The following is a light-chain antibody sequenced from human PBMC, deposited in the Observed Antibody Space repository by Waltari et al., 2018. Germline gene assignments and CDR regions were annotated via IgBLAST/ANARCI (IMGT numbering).Light chain of an antibody. Sequence: QSALTQPPSASGSPGQSVTISCTGTSSHVGGYNNVYWYQQHPGKAPKLMIYCVSKRPSGVPDRFSGSNSGNTASLTVSGLQAEDEADYYCSSYEGSNNFVIFGGGTKLTVL. CDR3: SSYEGSNNFVI. J-gene: IGLJ2*01. V-gene: IGLV2-8*01. CDR1: SSHVGGYNN. CDR2: CVS.